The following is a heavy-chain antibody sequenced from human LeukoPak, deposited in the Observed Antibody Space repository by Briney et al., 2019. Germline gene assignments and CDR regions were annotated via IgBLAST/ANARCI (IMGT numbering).Heavy chain of an antibody. CDR2: ISSDGDTT. CDR1: GFTFSDYR. D-gene: IGHD3-10*01. CDR3: ARDRGPRTGFMVREAYDY. Sequence: GGSLRLSCVASGFTFSDYRIHWGRHGPGKGLVWVSRISSDGDTTNYADSVKGRFTISRDNAKNTLYLKMDSLRVEDTAVYYCARDRGPRTGFMVREAYDYWGQGTLVTVSS. J-gene: IGHJ4*02. V-gene: IGHV3-74*01.